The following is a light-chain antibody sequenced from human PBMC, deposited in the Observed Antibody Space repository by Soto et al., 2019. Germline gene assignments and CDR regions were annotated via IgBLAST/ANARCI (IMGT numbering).Light chain of an antibody. CDR3: QQYENYPPP. V-gene: IGKV1-5*03. Sequence: DIQMTQSPSTLSASVGDRVTITCRASQSISGWLAWYRQKPGKAPELLIYSASTLETGVPSRFSGSGSGTEFTLTVSSLQPDDFSTYYCQQYENYPPPFGARPKADIK. CDR1: QSISGW. J-gene: IGKJ4*01. CDR2: SAS.